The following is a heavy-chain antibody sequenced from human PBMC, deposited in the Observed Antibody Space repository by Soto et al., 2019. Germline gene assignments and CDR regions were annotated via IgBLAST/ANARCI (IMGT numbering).Heavy chain of an antibody. CDR1: GYSFTTYW. CDR2: IYPGDSDT. V-gene: IGHV5-51*01. D-gene: IGHD2-2*01. Sequence: GESLKISCKVFGYSFTTYWIAWVRQMPGKGLEWMGIIYPGDSDTKYSPSSQGQVTVSADTSISTASLQWSSLKASDTAMYYCARSSSSTSFDYWGQGTLVTVSS. CDR3: ARSSSSTSFDY. J-gene: IGHJ4*02.